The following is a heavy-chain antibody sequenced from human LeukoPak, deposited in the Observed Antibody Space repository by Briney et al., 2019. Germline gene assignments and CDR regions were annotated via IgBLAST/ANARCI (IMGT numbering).Heavy chain of an antibody. D-gene: IGHD1-26*01. V-gene: IGHV3-30-3*01. CDR3: AGTLDSGSSFDAFDI. CDR2: ISYVGSNK. Sequence: GGSLRLSCAASGFTFSSYAMHWVRQAPGKGLEWVAVISYVGSNKYYADSVKGRFTISRDNSKNTLYLQMNSLRAEDTAVYYCAGTLDSGSSFDAFDIWGQGTMVTVSS. CDR1: GFTFSSYA. J-gene: IGHJ3*02.